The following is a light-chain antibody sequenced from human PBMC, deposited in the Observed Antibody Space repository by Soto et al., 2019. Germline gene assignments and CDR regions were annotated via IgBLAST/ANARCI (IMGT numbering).Light chain of an antibody. J-gene: IGLJ2*01. V-gene: IGLV2-14*01. Sequence: QSALTQPASVSGSPGQSITISCTGTSSDVGGYNYVSWYQQHPGKAPKLMIYEVSNRPSGVSNRLSGSKSGNTASLTISGLKAEDEADYYCSSYTSSSTLVFGGATKLTVL. CDR2: EVS. CDR1: SSDVGGYNY. CDR3: SSYTSSSTLV.